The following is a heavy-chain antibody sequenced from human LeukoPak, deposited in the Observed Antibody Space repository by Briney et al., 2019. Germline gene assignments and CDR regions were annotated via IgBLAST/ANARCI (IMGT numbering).Heavy chain of an antibody. J-gene: IGHJ4*02. V-gene: IGHV4-34*01. CDR3: ARWEGGSYYDFDY. CDR2: INHRGST. Sequence: SETLSLTCAVYGGSFSGYYWSWMRQPPGKGLEGMGEINHRGSTNYNPSLKSRVTISVDTSKNQFSLKLSSVTAADTAVYYCARWEGGSYYDFDYWGQGTLVTVSS. CDR1: GGSFSGYY. D-gene: IGHD1-26*01.